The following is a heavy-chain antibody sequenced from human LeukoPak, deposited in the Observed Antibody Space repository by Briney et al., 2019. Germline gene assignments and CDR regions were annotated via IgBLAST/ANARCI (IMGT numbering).Heavy chain of an antibody. CDR2: MNPNSGNT. J-gene: IGHJ3*02. D-gene: IGHD5-12*01. Sequence: ASVKVSCKASGYTFTSYDINWVRQATGQGLEWMGWMNPNSGNTGYAQKFQGRVTMTRNTSISTAYMELSSLRSEDTAVYYCARARYDWDDAFGIWGQGTMVTVSS. CDR3: ARARYDWDDAFGI. V-gene: IGHV1-8*01. CDR1: GYTFTSYD.